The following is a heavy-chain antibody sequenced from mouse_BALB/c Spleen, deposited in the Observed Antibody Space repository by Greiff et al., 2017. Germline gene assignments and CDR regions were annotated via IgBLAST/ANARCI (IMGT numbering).Heavy chain of an antibody. CDR3: AKNDYGGAMDY. Sequence: VKLVESGPSLVQPSQSLSITCTVSGFSLTSYGVHWVRQSPGKGLEWLGVIWRGGSTDYNAAFMSRLSITKDNSKSQVFFKMNSLQADDTAIYYCAKNDYGGAMDYWGQGTSVTVSS. V-gene: IGHV2-5-1*01. CDR1: GFSLTSYG. CDR2: IWRGGST. D-gene: IGHD1-1*01. J-gene: IGHJ4*01.